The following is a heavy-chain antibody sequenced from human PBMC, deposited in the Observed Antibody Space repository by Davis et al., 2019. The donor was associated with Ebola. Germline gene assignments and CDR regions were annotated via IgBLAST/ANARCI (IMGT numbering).Heavy chain of an antibody. CDR1: GFTFSSYA. CDR2: ISYDGSNK. V-gene: IGHV3-30*18. Sequence: GGSLRLSCAASGFTFSSYAMSWVRQAPGKGLEWVAVISYDGSNKYYADSVKGRFTISRDNSKNTLYLQMNSLRAEDTAVYYCAKGTVGVVGATFGYYYYGMDAWGQGTTVTVS. D-gene: IGHD1-26*01. J-gene: IGHJ6*02. CDR3: AKGTVGVVGATFGYYYYGMDA.